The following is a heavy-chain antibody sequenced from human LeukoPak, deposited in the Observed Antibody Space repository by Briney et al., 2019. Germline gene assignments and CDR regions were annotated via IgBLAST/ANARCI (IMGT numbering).Heavy chain of an antibody. CDR2: ISHTATTM. D-gene: IGHD3-22*01. J-gene: IGHJ4*02. CDR3: ARGFTYYLDASGSEVFDY. V-gene: IGHV3-48*01. Sequence: GGSLRLSCAASGFTFSNFNMNWVRQAPGKGLEWVSYISHTATTMHYADSVKGRFTISRDNDKNSVSLEMNSLRAEDTAVYYCARGFTYYLDASGSEVFDYWGQGTLVTVSS. CDR1: GFTFSNFN.